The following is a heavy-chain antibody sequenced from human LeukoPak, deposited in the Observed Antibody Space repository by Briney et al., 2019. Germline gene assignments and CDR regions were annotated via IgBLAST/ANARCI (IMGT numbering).Heavy chain of an antibody. Sequence: SETLSLTCTVSGGSISSYYWSWIRQPPGKGLEWIGYMYYSGSTNYNPSLKSRVTISVDTSKNQFSLKLSSVTAADTAVYYCARDSVEVAAAGKRGNYYYGMDVWGQGTTVTVSS. D-gene: IGHD6-13*01. CDR1: GGSISSYY. CDR2: MYYSGST. V-gene: IGHV4-59*01. CDR3: ARDSVEVAAAGKRGNYYYGMDV. J-gene: IGHJ6*02.